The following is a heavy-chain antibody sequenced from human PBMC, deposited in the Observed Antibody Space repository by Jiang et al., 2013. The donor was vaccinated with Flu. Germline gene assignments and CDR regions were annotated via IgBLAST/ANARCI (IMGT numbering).Heavy chain of an antibody. CDR2: ISYDGSNK. V-gene: IGHV3-30-3*01. CDR1: GFTFSSYA. D-gene: IGHD7-27*01. CDR3: ARPTGDYYYYYGMDV. Sequence: VQLLESGGGVVQPGRSLRLSCAASGFTFSSYAMHWVRQAPGKGLEWVAVISYDGSNKYYADSVKGRFTISRDNSKNTLYLQMNSLRAEDTAVYYCARPTGDYYYYYGMDVWGQGTTVTVSS. J-gene: IGHJ6*02.